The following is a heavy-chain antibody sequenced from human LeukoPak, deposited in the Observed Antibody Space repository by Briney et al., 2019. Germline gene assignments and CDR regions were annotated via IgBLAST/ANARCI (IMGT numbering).Heavy chain of an antibody. V-gene: IGHV3-30*03. CDR3: ARSYYDFWSGSHFDY. D-gene: IGHD3-3*01. CDR1: GFTFSSYG. Sequence: PGGSLRLSCAASGFTFSSYGMHWVRQAPGKGLEWVAVISYDGSNKYYADSVKGRFTISRDNSKNTLYLQMNSLRAEDTAVYYCARSYYDFWSGSHFDYWGQGTLVTVSS. J-gene: IGHJ4*02. CDR2: ISYDGSNK.